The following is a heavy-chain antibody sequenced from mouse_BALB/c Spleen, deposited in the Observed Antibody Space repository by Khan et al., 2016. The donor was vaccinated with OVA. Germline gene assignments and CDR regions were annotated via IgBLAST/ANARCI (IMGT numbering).Heavy chain of an antibody. CDR2: INTYTGEA. J-gene: IGHJ3*01. CDR3: SRSKGNYWFDY. Sequence: QIQLVQSGPELKKPGETVKISCKASGYTLTDYGMNWVKQAPGKGLKWMGWINTYTGEATYADDFKGRFAFSLETSASTAYLQINNLKTEDTATYFCSRSKGNYWFDYWGQGTLVTVSA. CDR1: GYTLTDYG. D-gene: IGHD2-1*01. V-gene: IGHV9-3-1*01.